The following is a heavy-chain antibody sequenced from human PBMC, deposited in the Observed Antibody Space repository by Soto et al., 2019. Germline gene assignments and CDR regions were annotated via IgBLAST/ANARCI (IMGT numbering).Heavy chain of an antibody. Sequence: KPSETLSLTCTVSGGSVSSGSYYWSWIRQPPGKGLEWIGYIYYSGSTNYNPSLKSRVTISVDTSKNQFSLKLSSVTAADTAVYYCARAYYYDSSGYINWGQGTLVTVSS. CDR1: GGSVSSGSYY. CDR3: ARAYYYDSSGYIN. CDR2: IYYSGST. V-gene: IGHV4-61*01. D-gene: IGHD3-22*01. J-gene: IGHJ4*02.